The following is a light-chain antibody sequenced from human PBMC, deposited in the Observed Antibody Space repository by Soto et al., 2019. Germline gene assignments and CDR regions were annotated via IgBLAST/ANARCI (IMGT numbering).Light chain of an antibody. J-gene: IGKJ1*01. V-gene: IGKV3-20*01. CDR2: GAS. CDR1: QSLSSSY. CDR3: LQHNTYPRT. Sequence: ENVLTQSPGTLSLSPGERATLSCRASQSLSSSYLAWYQQKPGQAPRLLIYGASSRATGIPDRFSGSGSGTDFTLTISRLEPEDFATYYCLQHNTYPRTFGQGTKVEMK.